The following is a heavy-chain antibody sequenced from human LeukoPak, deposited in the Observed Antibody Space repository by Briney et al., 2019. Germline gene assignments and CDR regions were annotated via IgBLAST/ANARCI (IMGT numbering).Heavy chain of an antibody. J-gene: IGHJ4*02. CDR2: IYYSGST. Sequence: SETLSLTCGVSGGSIDSTNYWSWIRQPPGKGLEWIGSIYYSGSTYYNPSLKSRVTISVDTSKNQSSLKLSSVTAADTAVYYCARHISFGGSGSYYSYYFDYWGQGTLVTVSS. V-gene: IGHV4-39*01. D-gene: IGHD3-10*01. CDR3: ARHISFGGSGSYYSYYFDY. CDR1: GGSIDSTNY.